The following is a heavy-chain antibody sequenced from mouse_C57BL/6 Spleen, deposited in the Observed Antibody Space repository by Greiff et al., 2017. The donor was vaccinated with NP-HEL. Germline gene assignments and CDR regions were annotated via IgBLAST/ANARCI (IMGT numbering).Heavy chain of an antibody. CDR1: GYTFTDYY. V-gene: IGHV1-19*01. Sequence: EVQLQQSGPVLVKPGASVKMSCKASGYTFTDYYMNWVKQSHGKSLEWIGVINPYNGGTSYNQKFKGKATLTVDKSSSTAYMELNSLTSEDSAVYYCARGLGFYYAMDYWGQRTSVTVSS. J-gene: IGHJ4*01. D-gene: IGHD4-1*01. CDR2: INPYNGGT. CDR3: ARGLGFYYAMDY.